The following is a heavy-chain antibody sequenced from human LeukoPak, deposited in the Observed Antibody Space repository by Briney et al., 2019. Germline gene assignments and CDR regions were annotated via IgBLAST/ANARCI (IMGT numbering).Heavy chain of an antibody. D-gene: IGHD3-22*01. CDR3: ARLPYYYDSSVYYRDAFDF. V-gene: IGHV4-39*01. CDR2: MYYSGST. J-gene: IGHJ5*01. Sequence: LETLSQTLTVCGGSIISSIYYWGWIRQPPGKGLEWIGSMYYSGSTYYNPSLKSRVTISVDTSKNQFSLKLSSVTAADTAVYYCARLPYYYDSSVYYRDAFDFWGQGTLVTVSS. CDR1: GGSIISSIYY.